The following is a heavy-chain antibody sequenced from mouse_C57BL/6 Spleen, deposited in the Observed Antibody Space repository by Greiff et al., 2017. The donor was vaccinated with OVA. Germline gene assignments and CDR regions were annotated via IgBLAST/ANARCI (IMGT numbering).Heavy chain of an antibody. CDR3: TRSRYDYDGRGYYYAMDY. Sequence: EVQLQQSGTVLARPGASVKMSCKTSGYTFTSYWMHWVKQRPGQGLEWIGAIYPGNSDTSYNQKFKGKAKLTAVTSASTAYKELSSLTNEDSAFYYCTRSRYDYDGRGYYYAMDYWGQGTSVTVSS. D-gene: IGHD2-4*01. CDR1: GYTFTSYW. J-gene: IGHJ4*01. V-gene: IGHV1-5*01. CDR2: IYPGNSDT.